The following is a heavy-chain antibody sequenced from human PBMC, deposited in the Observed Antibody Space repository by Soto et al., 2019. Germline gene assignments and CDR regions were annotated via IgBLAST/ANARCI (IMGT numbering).Heavy chain of an antibody. CDR1: GGSISSGGYS. V-gene: IGHV4-30-2*01. CDR3: ARVTKKYCSGGSCWKGYFDY. J-gene: IGHJ4*02. Sequence: KPSETLSLTCAVSGGSISSGGYSWSWIRQPPGKGLEWIGYIYHSGSTYYNPSLKSRVTISVDRSKNQFSLKLSSVTAADTAVYYCARVTKKYCSGGSCWKGYFDYWGQGTLVTVSS. CDR2: IYHSGST. D-gene: IGHD2-15*01.